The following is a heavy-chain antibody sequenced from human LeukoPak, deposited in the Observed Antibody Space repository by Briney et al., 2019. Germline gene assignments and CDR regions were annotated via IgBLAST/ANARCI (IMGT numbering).Heavy chain of an antibody. CDR2: INLRGST. J-gene: IGHJ3*02. Sequence: SETLSLTCAVYGGSFNDYYWNWIRQPPGKGLEWIGEINLRGSTTYNPSLKSRVTISLDESKNQFSLKLSSVTAADTAVYYCARQRAFDIWGQGIMVTVSA. V-gene: IGHV4-34*01. D-gene: IGHD6-25*01. CDR1: GGSFNDYY. CDR3: ARQRAFDI.